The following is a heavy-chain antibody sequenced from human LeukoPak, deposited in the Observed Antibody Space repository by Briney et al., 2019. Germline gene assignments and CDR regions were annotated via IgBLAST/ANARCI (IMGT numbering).Heavy chain of an antibody. CDR3: ARDLGPITLSGFNY. CDR1: GFTFGDYG. J-gene: IGHJ4*02. D-gene: IGHD5-12*01. V-gene: IGHV3-20*04. Sequence: PGGSLRLSCAASGFTFGDYGMSWVRQAPGKGLEWVSAINWNGGSTGYADSVKGRFNISRDNAKNTLYLQMNSLRAEDTALYYCARDLGPITLSGFNYWGQGALVTVSS. CDR2: INWNGGST.